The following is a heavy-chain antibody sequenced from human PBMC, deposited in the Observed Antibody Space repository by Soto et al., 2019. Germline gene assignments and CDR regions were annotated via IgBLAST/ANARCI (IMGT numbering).Heavy chain of an antibody. CDR1: GGTFTSIA. Sequence: QVHLVQSSAEVKKPGSSVKVSCKASGGTFTSIAFSWVRQAPGQGLEWMGGIIPVLGTPNYAQKFQARVTITAEASTTTVHMELSSLRSDDTAVYYCASSAGLDHLLNYYGLNVWGQGTTVTV. J-gene: IGHJ6*02. CDR2: IIPVLGTP. CDR3: ASSAGLDHLLNYYGLNV. V-gene: IGHV1-69*01. D-gene: IGHD6-13*01.